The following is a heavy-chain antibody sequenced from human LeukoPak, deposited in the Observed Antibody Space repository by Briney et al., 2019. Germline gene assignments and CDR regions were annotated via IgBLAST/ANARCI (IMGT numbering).Heavy chain of an antibody. CDR2: INPKSGGT. V-gene: IGHV1-2*02. D-gene: IGHD3-16*01. CDR3: AGGIGRYSSSYFDY. CDR1: GYTFTDYY. Sequence: ASVKVSCKTSGYTFTDYYLHWVGQAPGQWLEWMGWINPKSGGTNYAQKFQGRVTMTSDTSISTAYMDLFRLRSDDTAVYYCAGGIGRYSSSYFDYWGQGTLLTVSS. J-gene: IGHJ4*02.